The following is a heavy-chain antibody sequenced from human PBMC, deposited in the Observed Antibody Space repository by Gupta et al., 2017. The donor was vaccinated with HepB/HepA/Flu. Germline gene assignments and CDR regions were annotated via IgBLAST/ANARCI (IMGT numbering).Heavy chain of an antibody. Sequence: QVQLVQSGAEVKKPGASVKVSCKASGYTFTGYYMHWARQAPGQGLEWMGWINPNSGGTNYAQKVQGRVTMTRDTSISTAYMELSRLRSDDTAVYYRARDRVPALYFAFDIWGQGTMVTVSS. V-gene: IGHV1-2*02. CDR2: INPNSGGT. J-gene: IGHJ3*02. CDR1: GYTFTGYY. CDR3: ARDRVPALYFAFDI. D-gene: IGHD2-2*02.